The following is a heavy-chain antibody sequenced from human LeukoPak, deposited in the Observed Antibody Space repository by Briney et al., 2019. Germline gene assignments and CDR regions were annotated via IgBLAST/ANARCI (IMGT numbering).Heavy chain of an antibody. CDR2: IKNAGIDT. CDR1: GFMFSNYY. Sequence: PGGSLRLSCVGSGFMFSNYYMYRVRQAPGKGLVWVSRIKNAGIDTIYADSVKGRFTVSRDNAKNTVYLQMSSLRAEDTAVYYCARGGYGHNMDVWGEGTTVTVSS. CDR3: ARGGYGHNMDV. D-gene: IGHD3-10*01. V-gene: IGHV3-74*01. J-gene: IGHJ6*03.